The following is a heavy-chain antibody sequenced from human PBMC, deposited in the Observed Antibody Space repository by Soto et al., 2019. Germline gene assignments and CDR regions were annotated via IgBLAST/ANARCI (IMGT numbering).Heavy chain of an antibody. CDR3: ARKNWASGFYDY. J-gene: IGHJ4*02. V-gene: IGHV4-39*07. Sequence: SETLSLTCTVSGGSISSSSYYWGWIRQPPGKGLEWIGSIYYSGSTYYNPSLKSRVTISVDTSKNQFSLILNSVTAADTAVYYCARKNWASGFYDYWGQGTLVTVSS. D-gene: IGHD3-10*01. CDR1: GGSISSSSYY. CDR2: IYYSGST.